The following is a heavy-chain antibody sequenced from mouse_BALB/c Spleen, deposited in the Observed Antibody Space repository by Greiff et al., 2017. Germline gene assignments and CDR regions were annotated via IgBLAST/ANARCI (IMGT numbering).Heavy chain of an antibody. CDR1: GYTFTSYW. CDR3: ARSGLGSSSDY. CDR2: INPSTGYT. D-gene: IGHD1-1*01. J-gene: IGHJ2*01. Sequence: QVQLQQSGAELAKPGASVKMSCKASGYTFTSYWMHWVKQRPGQGLEWIGYINPSTGYTEYNQKFKDKATLTADKSSSTAYMQLSSLTSEDSAVYYCARSGLGSSSDYWGQGTTLTVSS. V-gene: IGHV1-7*01.